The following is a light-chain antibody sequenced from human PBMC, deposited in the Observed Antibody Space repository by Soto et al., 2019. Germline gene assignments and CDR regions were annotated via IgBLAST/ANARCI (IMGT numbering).Light chain of an antibody. CDR2: AAS. CDR1: ESIRNN. V-gene: IGKV1-39*01. CDR3: QQTYSTPRGA. Sequence: DIQMTQSPSSLSASVGDRVTITCRASESIRNNLNWYQQKPGKAPKLLIYAASTLQSGVPSRFSGGGSGTEFTLTIGSLQPEDFTTYYSQQTYSTPRGAFGQGTKVDIK. J-gene: IGKJ1*01.